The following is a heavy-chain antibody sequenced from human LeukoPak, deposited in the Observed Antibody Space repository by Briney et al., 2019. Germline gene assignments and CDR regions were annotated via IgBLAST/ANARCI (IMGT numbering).Heavy chain of an antibody. CDR1: GFTFSDHY. CDR3: VRGAGPLFDP. V-gene: IGHV3-11*01. CDR2: ISTSSSTI. Sequence: GGSLRLSCAASGFTFSDHYMSWIRQAPGKGLEWLSYISTSSSTISYADSVKGRFTVSRDNAKNSLYLQMNGLRADDTAVYYCVRGAGPLFDPWGQGTLVAVSS. J-gene: IGHJ5*02.